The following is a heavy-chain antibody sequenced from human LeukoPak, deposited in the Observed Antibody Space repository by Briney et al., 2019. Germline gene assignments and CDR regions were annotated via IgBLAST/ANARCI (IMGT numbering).Heavy chain of an antibody. D-gene: IGHD2-2*01. CDR2: INPSGGST. CDR3: ARSSTSDY. J-gene: IGHJ4*02. V-gene: IGHV1-46*01. Sequence: GASVKVSCKASGYTFANYFMHWVRQAPGQGLEWMGIINPSGGSTTYAQKFQGRVTMTRDTSTSTVYMELSSLRSEDTAVYYCARSSTSDYWGQGTLVTVSS. CDR1: GYTFANYF.